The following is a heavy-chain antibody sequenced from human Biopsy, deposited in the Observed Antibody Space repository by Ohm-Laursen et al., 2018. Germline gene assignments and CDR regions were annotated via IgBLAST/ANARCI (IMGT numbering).Heavy chain of an antibody. CDR2: IYFTGRT. V-gene: IGHV4-59*12. CDR3: ASAGYNPDWSFDL. CDR1: GGPIDSYY. Sequence: SETLSLTCAVSGGPIDSYYWSWIRQPPGQALEWIGYIYFTGRTSYNPSLKSRVTMSVNTSKKQFPLRLSSVTAADTAVYYCASAGYNPDWSFDLWGRGTRVTVSS. D-gene: IGHD5-24*01. J-gene: IGHJ2*01.